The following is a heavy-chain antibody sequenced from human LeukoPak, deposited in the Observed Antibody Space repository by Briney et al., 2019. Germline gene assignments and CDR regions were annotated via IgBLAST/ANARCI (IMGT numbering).Heavy chain of an antibody. J-gene: IGHJ6*02. Sequence: SVKVSCKASGGTFSSYAVSGVRQTPGQGLEWMGGIIPIFGTANYAQKFQGRVTIAADESTSTAYMELSSLRSEDTAVYYCARYTAMDYYYYYYGMDLWGQGTTVTVSS. D-gene: IGHD5-18*01. V-gene: IGHV1-69*13. CDR2: IIPIFGTA. CDR3: ARYTAMDYYYYYYGMDL. CDR1: GGTFSSYA.